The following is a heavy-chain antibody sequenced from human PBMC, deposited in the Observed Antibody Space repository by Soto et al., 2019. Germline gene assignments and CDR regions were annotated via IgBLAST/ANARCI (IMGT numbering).Heavy chain of an antibody. D-gene: IGHD6-13*01. J-gene: IGHJ4*02. Sequence: PSQTLSLTCAISGDSVSSNSVAWNLIRQSPSRGLEWLGRTYYRSKWYNDYAVSVKSRITINPDTSKNQFSLQLNSVTPDDTAVYFCARDIVGAVGTYFAYWGQEPLATVSS. CDR1: GDSVSSNSVA. CDR2: TYYRSKWYN. V-gene: IGHV6-1*01. CDR3: ARDIVGAVGTYFAY.